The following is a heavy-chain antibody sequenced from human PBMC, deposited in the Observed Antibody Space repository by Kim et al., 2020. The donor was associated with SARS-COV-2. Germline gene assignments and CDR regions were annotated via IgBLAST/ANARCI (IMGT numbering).Heavy chain of an antibody. V-gene: IGHV4-34*01. J-gene: IGHJ5*02. D-gene: IGHD3-10*01. CDR1: GGSFSGYY. CDR3: ARGPHVLLWFGELLAEWFDP. Sequence: SETLSLTCAVYGGSFSGYYWSWIRQPPGKGLEWIGEINHSGSTNYNPSLKSRVTISVDTSKNQFSLKLSSVTAADTAVYYCARGPHVLLWFGELLAEWFDPWGQGTLVTVSS. CDR2: INHSGST.